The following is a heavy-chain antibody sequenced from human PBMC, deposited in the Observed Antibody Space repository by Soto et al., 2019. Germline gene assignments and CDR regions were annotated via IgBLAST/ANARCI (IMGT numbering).Heavy chain of an antibody. D-gene: IGHD3-9*01. J-gene: IGHJ4*02. CDR2: LHPNDDST. V-gene: IGHV1-46*03. CDR3: ARGDDDLLTGQVNYFDY. CDR1: GYRLINYY. Sequence: QVQLVQSGAEVKKPGASVKVSCKASGYRLINYYIHWVRQAPGQGLEWMGILHPNDDSTTYAPELQVIVHMTRDTSTSTVFMELSSLRSEDTAVYYCARGDDDLLTGQVNYFDYWGQGTLVTVSS.